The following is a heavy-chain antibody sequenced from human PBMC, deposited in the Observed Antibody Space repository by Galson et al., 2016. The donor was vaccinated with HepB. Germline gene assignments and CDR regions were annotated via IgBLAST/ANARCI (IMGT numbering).Heavy chain of an antibody. Sequence: LSLTCTVSGGSISTDNWWTWVRRTPGKGLEWLGEIHHTGSGNYIPSLQSRLTMSVDRSKNQFSLTLRSVTAADTAVYYCARESFDSPPFFDSWGQGTLVTVSS. D-gene: IGHD3-9*01. J-gene: IGHJ4*02. CDR3: ARESFDSPPFFDS. V-gene: IGHV4-4*02. CDR1: GGSISTDNW. CDR2: IHHTGSG.